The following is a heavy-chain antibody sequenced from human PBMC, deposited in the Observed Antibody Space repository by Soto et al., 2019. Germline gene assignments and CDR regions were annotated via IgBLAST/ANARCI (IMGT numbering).Heavy chain of an antibody. CDR2: MNPNSGNT. CDR3: ARGPELWFGDALVDYYYMDV. D-gene: IGHD3-10*01. CDR1: GYTFTSYD. J-gene: IGHJ6*03. V-gene: IGHV1-8*01. Sequence: ASVKVSCKASGYTFTSYDINWVRQATGQGLEWMGWMNPNSGNTGYAQKFQGRVTMTRNTSISTAYMELSSLRSEDTAVYYCARGPELWFGDALVDYYYMDVWGKGTTVTVSS.